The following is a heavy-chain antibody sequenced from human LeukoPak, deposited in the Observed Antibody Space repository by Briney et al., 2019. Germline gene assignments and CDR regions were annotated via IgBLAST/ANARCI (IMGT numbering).Heavy chain of an antibody. D-gene: IGHD6-13*01. V-gene: IGHV4-30-4*01. CDR3: AREGAAAGRVDAFDI. J-gene: IGHJ3*02. Sequence: SQTLSLTCTVSGGSISSGDYYWSWIRQPPGKGLEWIGYIYYSGSTNYNPSLKSRVTISVDTSKNQFSLKLSSVTAADTAVYYCAREGAAAGRVDAFDIWGQGTMVTVSS. CDR1: GGSISSGDYY. CDR2: IYYSGST.